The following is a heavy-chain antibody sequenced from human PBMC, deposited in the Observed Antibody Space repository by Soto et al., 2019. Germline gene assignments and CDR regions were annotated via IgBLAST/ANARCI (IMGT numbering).Heavy chain of an antibody. CDR2: IYYSGGT. CDR1: GGSINSVGYY. J-gene: IGHJ4*02. Sequence: QVQLQESGPGLVKPSQTLSLTCTVSGGSINSVGYYWSWIRQHPGKGLEWIGYIYYSGGTYYNPSLTSRVTISVDTSKNQFSLKLTSVTAADTAIYYCARDFCNGDSCYFDYWGQGTLVTVSS. V-gene: IGHV4-31*03. D-gene: IGHD2-15*01. CDR3: ARDFCNGDSCYFDY.